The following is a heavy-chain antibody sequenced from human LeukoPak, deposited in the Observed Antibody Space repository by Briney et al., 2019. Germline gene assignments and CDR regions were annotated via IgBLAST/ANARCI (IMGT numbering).Heavy chain of an antibody. CDR3: ARELGDPTGTTVNIDY. J-gene: IGHJ4*02. D-gene: IGHD1-1*01. Sequence: SVKVSCKACGGTFSSYAISWVRQAPGQGLEWMGGIIPIFGTANYAQKFQGRVTITADESTSTAYMELSNLRSEDTAVYYCARELGDPTGTTVNIDYWGQGTLVTVSS. CDR1: GGTFSSYA. V-gene: IGHV1-69*13. CDR2: IIPIFGTA.